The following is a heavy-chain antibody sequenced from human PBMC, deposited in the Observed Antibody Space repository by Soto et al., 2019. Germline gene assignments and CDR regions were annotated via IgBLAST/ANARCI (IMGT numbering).Heavy chain of an antibody. D-gene: IGHD6-6*01. Sequence: GASVKVSCKASGYTFSSYYMHWVRQAPGQGLEWMAILNSNSGNTDYAQKFQDRVTMTRDTSTSTVYMELSSLRSEDTAVYYCAFGTRPHFEYWGQGTLVNVSS. J-gene: IGHJ4*02. CDR2: LNSNSGNT. CDR1: GYTFSSYY. CDR3: AFGTRPHFEY. V-gene: IGHV1-46*01.